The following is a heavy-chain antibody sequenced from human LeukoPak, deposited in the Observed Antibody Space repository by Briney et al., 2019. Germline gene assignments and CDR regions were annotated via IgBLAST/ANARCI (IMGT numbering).Heavy chain of an antibody. Sequence: GGPLRLSCAASGFTFSDFWMGWVRQAPGKGLEWVANINQGGSESYYVDSVKGRFTTSRDNAKKSLFLQMNSLRAEDTAVYYCTKGRSNHYWGQGTLVTVST. CDR2: INQGGSES. J-gene: IGHJ4*02. D-gene: IGHD4-11*01. V-gene: IGHV3-7*01. CDR3: TKGRSNHY. CDR1: GFTFSDFW.